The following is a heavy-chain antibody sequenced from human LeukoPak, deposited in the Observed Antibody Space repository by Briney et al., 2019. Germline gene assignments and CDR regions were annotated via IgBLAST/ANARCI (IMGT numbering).Heavy chain of an antibody. J-gene: IGHJ3*02. CDR2: ISSSSSYI. D-gene: IGHD3-22*01. Sequence: KPGGSLRLSCAASGFTFSSYSMNWVRQAPGKGLEWDSSISSSSSYIYYADSVKGRFTISRDNAKNSLYLQMNSLRAEDTAVYYCARNYDSSGYYYDADAFDIWGQGTMVTVSS. CDR3: ARNYDSSGYYYDADAFDI. V-gene: IGHV3-21*01. CDR1: GFTFSSYS.